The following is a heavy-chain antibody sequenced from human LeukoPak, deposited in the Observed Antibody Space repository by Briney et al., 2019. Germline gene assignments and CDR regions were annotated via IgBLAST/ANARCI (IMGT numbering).Heavy chain of an antibody. D-gene: IGHD2-21*02. V-gene: IGHV4-59*01. J-gene: IGHJ4*02. Sequence: SETLSLTCTVSGGSISSYYWRWIRQPPGKGLEWIGYIYYSGSTNYNPSLKSRVTISVDTSKNQFSLKLSSVTAADTAVYYCARYYCGGDCYQFDYWGQGTLVTVSS. CDR2: IYYSGST. CDR1: GGSISSYY. CDR3: ARYYCGGDCYQFDY.